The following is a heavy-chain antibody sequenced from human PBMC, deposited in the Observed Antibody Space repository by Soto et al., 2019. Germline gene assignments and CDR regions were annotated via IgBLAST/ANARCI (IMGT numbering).Heavy chain of an antibody. V-gene: IGHV2-5*02. J-gene: IGHJ4*02. CDR3: AHRPGLQGNWNGGYFDF. D-gene: IGHD1-1*01. Sequence: QITLKESGPTRVRPTQTLTLTCAFSGFSLSTTGVGLGWIRQPPGKALERLALIYWDDDKRYSPSLKNRLTITKDTSKNQVVLTMTNMDPVDTATYYCAHRPGLQGNWNGGYFDFWGQGALVTVSS. CDR1: GFSLSTTGVG. CDR2: IYWDDDK.